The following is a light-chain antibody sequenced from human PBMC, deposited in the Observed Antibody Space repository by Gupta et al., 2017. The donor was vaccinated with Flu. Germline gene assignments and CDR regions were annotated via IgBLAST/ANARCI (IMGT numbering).Light chain of an antibody. CDR3: MHSTRWPWT. J-gene: IGKJ1*01. Sequence: DGVLPQSPPPLLVTLGQPASISCRSSKSLVYSDGDSYVSWFHQRPGQSPRRLIYKASNRDPGVPDRISGSGSGTDFTLKISRVEAEDVGVYYCMHSTRWPWTFGQGTKVEIK. CDR2: KAS. CDR1: KSLVYSDGDSY. V-gene: IGKV2-30*01.